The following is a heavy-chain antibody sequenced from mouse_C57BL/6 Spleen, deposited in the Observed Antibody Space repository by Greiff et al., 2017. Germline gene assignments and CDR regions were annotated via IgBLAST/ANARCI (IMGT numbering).Heavy chain of an antibody. CDR3: AREKDYGNWYFDV. D-gene: IGHD2-1*01. CDR1: GYTFTDYN. Sequence: EVKLQESGPELVKPGASVKMSCKASGYTFTDYNMHWVKQSHGKSLEWIGYINPNNGGTSYNQKFKGKATLTVNKSSSTAYMELRSLTSEDSAVYYCAREKDYGNWYFDVWGTGTTVTVSS. J-gene: IGHJ1*03. CDR2: INPNNGGT. V-gene: IGHV1-22*01.